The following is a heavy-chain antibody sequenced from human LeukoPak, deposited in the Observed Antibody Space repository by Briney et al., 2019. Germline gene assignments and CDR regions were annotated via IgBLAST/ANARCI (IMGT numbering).Heavy chain of an antibody. CDR2: VYYTGNT. D-gene: IGHD2-15*01. CDR3: ARRVATYPLYYFDY. V-gene: IGHV4-59*08. J-gene: IGHJ4*02. Sequence: SETLSLTCTASGGSISNYYWTWIRQPPGKGLEWIGYVYYTGNTNYNPSLKSRVTISLDTSKNQFSLKLSSMTAADTAVYYCARRVATYPLYYFDYWGQGTLVTVSS. CDR1: GGSISNYY.